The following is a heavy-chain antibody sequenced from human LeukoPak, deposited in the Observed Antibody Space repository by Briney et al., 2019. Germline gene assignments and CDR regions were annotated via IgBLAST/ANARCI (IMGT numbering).Heavy chain of an antibody. D-gene: IGHD3-10*02. CDR1: GFTFSSYS. CDR3: AELGITMIGGV. J-gene: IGHJ6*04. Sequence: GGSLRLSCAASGFTFSSYSMNWVRQAPGKGLEWVSSISSTSNYIYYADSVKGRFTISRDNAKNSLYLQMNSLRAEDTVVYYCAELGITMIGGVWGKGTTVTISS. V-gene: IGHV3-21*01. CDR2: ISSTSNYI.